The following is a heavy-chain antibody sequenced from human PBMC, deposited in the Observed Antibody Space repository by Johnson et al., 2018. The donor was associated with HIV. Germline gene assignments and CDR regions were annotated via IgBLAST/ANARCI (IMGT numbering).Heavy chain of an antibody. Sequence: VQLVESGGGLVQPGGSLRLSCAASEFTFSSYWMHWVRQAPGKGLVWVPRINSDGSSTNYADSVKGRFTISRDNSKNTLYLQMNSLRAEDTAVYYCAKSGLFVLVVYAPDVFDVWGQGTMVTVSS. CDR3: AKSGLFVLVVYAPDVFDV. J-gene: IGHJ3*01. CDR2: INSDGSST. D-gene: IGHD2-8*02. CDR1: EFTFSSYW. V-gene: IGHV3-74*02.